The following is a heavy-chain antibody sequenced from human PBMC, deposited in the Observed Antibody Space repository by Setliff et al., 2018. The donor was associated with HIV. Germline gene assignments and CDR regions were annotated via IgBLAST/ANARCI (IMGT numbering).Heavy chain of an antibody. CDR1: GYSINNIHY. CDR3: VRRDVSFLFGQFDS. Sequence: PSETLSLTCDVSGYSINNIHYWGWIRQPPGKGLECLGNIYDGWTTYHNPSLKGRVTISIDTSKAQFSLKLISVTAADTAVYYCVRRDVSFLFGQFDSWGQGILVTVSS. CDR2: IYDGWTT. D-gene: IGHD3-10*02. J-gene: IGHJ4*02. V-gene: IGHV4-38-2*01.